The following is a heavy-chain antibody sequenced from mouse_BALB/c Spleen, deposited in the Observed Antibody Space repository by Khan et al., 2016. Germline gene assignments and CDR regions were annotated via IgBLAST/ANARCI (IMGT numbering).Heavy chain of an antibody. CDR3: ARGREYRYLFDC. D-gene: IGHD2-14*01. V-gene: IGHV3-2*02. J-gene: IGHJ2*01. CDR1: GYSITSDYA. CDR2: ISDSGST. Sequence: EVQLQESGPGLVKPSQSLSLTCTVTGYSITSDYAWYWIRQPPGNQLEVMGYISDSGSTCYNPSLKRRTSITRDTSKNQFFLQLSSGNTEETATYYCARGREYRYLFDCWRHGTTLTVCS.